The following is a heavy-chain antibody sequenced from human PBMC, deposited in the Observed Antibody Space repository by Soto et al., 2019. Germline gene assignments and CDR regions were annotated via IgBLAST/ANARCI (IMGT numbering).Heavy chain of an antibody. D-gene: IGHD3-9*01. CDR2: IKQDGSEK. CDR1: GFTFSSYW. J-gene: IGHJ4*02. V-gene: IGHV3-7*01. Sequence: GGSLRLSCAASGFTFSSYWMSWVRQAPGKGLEWVANIKQDGSEKYYVDSVKGRFTISRDNAKNSLYLQMNSLRAEDTAVYYCARVLGQFDWSYGLDYWGQGTLVTVSS. CDR3: ARVLGQFDWSYGLDY.